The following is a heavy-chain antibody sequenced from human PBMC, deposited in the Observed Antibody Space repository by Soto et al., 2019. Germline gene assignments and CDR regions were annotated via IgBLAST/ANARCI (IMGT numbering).Heavy chain of an antibody. D-gene: IGHD3-10*01. CDR2: VTGNGYNT. V-gene: IGHV3-23*01. CDR1: GFIFSNYA. Sequence: EVQLLESGGGLVQPGGSLRLSCAASGFIFSNYAMSWVRQAPGKGLEWVSTVTGNGYNTHYADSVKGRFTTSRDNSKDTVFLQMNSLTVEDTAIYYCADPGGSGANFDLWGRGTLVTVYS. J-gene: IGHJ2*01. CDR3: ADPGGSGANFDL.